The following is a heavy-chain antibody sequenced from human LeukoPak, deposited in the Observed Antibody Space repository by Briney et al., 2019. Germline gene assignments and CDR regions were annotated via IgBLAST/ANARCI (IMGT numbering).Heavy chain of an antibody. V-gene: IGHV3-7*01. D-gene: IGHD3-10*01. CDR1: GFTFTTSW. CDR3: ATTLIREGSFT. CDR2: INEDGTEK. J-gene: IGHJ5*02. Sequence: GGSLRLSCAASGFTFTTSWMRWVRQAPGKGFEWVSNINEDGTEKYYVDSVKGRCTISRDNAKRSLYLQMNSLRAEDTAIYYCATTLIREGSFTWGQGTLVTVSS.